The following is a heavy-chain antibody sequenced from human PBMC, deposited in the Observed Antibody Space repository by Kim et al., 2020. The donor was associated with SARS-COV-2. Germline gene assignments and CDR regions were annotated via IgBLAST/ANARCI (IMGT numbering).Heavy chain of an antibody. D-gene: IGHD6-19*01. V-gene: IGHV1-24*01. Sequence: TIYAQKFQGRVTMTEDTSTDTAYMELSSLRSEDTAVYYCATDLGIAVAGTWGQGTLVTVSS. CDR3: ATDLGIAVAGT. J-gene: IGHJ4*02. CDR2: T.